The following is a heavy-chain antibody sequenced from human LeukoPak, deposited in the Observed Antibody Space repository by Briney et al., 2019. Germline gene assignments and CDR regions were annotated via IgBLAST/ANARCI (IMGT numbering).Heavy chain of an antibody. V-gene: IGHV4-4*02. CDR1: GGSITTTNY. D-gene: IGHD1-26*01. CDR3: SRESGPFCPFGH. CDR2: ISLAGRT. J-gene: IGHJ4*02. Sequence: PSETLSLTCGVSGGSITTTNYWSWVRQPPGGGLEWIGEISLAGRTRYNPSLQSRVHISIDESKNHLCLNLASVTAADTAVYYCSRESGPFCPFGHWGQGTLVAVTS.